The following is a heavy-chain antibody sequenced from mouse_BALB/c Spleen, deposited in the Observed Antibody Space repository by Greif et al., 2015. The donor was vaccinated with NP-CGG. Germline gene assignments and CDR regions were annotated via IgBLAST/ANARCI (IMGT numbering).Heavy chain of an antibody. V-gene: IGHV1-84*02. D-gene: IGHD4-1*01. J-gene: IGHJ4*01. Sequence: SGPELVKPGASVKISCKASGYTFTDYYINWVKQKPGQGLEWIGWIYPGSGNTRYNEKFKGKATLTVDTSSSTAYMQLSSLTSEDAAVYFCARRTGTEAMDYWGRGTSVTVSS. CDR3: ARRTGTEAMDY. CDR1: GYTFTDYY. CDR2: IYPGSGNT.